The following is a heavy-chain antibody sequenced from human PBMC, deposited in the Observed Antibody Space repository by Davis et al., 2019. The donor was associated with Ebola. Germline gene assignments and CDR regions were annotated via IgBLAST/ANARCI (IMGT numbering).Heavy chain of an antibody. CDR2: ISSDGSNE. CDR1: GSTFSSYV. J-gene: IGHJ4*02. CDR3: ARDRVPSAIRSCHS. Sequence: SLRLSCAASGSTFSSYVMHWVRCAPGKGLEWVALISSDGSNEYYADSVKGRFTISRDNSKNTLYLQMNSLSAEDTAIYYCARDRVPSAIRSCHSWGQGTLVTVSS. V-gene: IGHV3-30-3*01. D-gene: IGHD2-2*02.